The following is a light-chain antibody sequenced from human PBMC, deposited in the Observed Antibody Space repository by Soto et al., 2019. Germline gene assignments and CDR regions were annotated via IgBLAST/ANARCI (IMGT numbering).Light chain of an antibody. V-gene: IGKV3-15*01. J-gene: IGKJ2*01. Sequence: EIVMTQSPATLSVSPGERVTLSCRASQSVSSNLAWHQQKPGQAPRLLIYGASTRATDIPARFTGSGSGTEFTLTITSLQSEDFAVYYCQQYNNWPPYTFGQGTKLEIK. CDR1: QSVSSN. CDR2: GAS. CDR3: QQYNNWPPYT.